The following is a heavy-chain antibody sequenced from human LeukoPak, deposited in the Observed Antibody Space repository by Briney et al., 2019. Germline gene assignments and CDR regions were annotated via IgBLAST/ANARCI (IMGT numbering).Heavy chain of an antibody. J-gene: IGHJ4*02. Sequence: GESLKISCKGSGYSSTSYWITWVRQMPGKGLEWMGRIDPSDSYTNYNPSFQGHVTISADKSISTGYLQWSSLKASDTAMYYCARQPRYCSGGSCSLFDYFDYWGQGTLVTVSS. CDR3: ARQPRYCSGGSCSLFDYFDY. D-gene: IGHD2-15*01. CDR1: GYSSTSYW. CDR2: IDPSDSYT. V-gene: IGHV5-10-1*01.